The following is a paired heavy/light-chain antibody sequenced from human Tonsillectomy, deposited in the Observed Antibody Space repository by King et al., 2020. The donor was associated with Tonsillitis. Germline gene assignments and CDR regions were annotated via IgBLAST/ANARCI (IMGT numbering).Heavy chain of an antibody. Sequence: QLQLQESGPGLVKPSETLSLTSTVSGDSISSSSYFWGWIRQPPGKGLEWIGSLSYTGSTYYNPSLRSRVTISVDKSKNQFSLKLSSVTAADTAVYYSYSFRGDGSGYYWAAYWGQGSLVTVSS. CDR2: LSYTGST. V-gene: IGHV4-39*01. D-gene: IGHD3-22*01. J-gene: IGHJ4*02. CDR3: YSFRGDGSGYYWAAY. CDR1: GDSISSSSYF.
Light chain of an antibody. CDR3: SSYRSGTPHVL. CDR2: DGT. Sequence: QSALTQPASVSGSPGQSITISCAATSSDVGSHTFVSWYQQYPGKAPKLLIYDGTYRPSGVSDRFSGSKSGNTASLTIAGLQAEDEAEYYCSSYRSGTPHVLFGGGTKLTVL. V-gene: IGLV2-14*01. CDR1: SSDVGSHTF. J-gene: IGLJ2*01.